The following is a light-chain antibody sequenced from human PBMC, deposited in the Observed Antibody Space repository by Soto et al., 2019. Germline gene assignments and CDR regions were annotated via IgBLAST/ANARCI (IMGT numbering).Light chain of an antibody. CDR2: KAS. CDR1: QGISSY. CDR3: QHYNSYSEA. Sequence: AIRMTQSPSSLSSSRGDIVTITGGASQGISSYLAWYQQKPGKAPKLLIYKASTLKSGVPSRFSGSGSGTEFTLTISSLQPDDFATYYCQHYNSYSEAFGQGTKVDIK. V-gene: IGKV1-8*01. J-gene: IGKJ1*01.